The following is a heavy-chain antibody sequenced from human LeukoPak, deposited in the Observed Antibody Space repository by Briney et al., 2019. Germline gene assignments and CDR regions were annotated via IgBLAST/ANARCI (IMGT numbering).Heavy chain of an antibody. CDR1: GFTFSSYD. CDR2: IGTAGDT. J-gene: IGHJ5*02. V-gene: IGHV3-13*01. Sequence: GGSLRLSCAASGFTFSSYDMHWVRQATGKGLEWVSAIGTAGDTYYPGPVKGRFTISRENAKNSLYLQMNSLRAGHTAVYYCARGHSYGYVKSWFDPWGQGTLVTVSS. CDR3: ARGHSYGYVKSWFDP. D-gene: IGHD5-18*01.